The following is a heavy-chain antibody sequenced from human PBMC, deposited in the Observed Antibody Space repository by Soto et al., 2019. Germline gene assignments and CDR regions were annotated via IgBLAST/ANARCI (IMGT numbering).Heavy chain of an antibody. V-gene: IGHV3-11*01. D-gene: IGHD3-3*01. Sequence: PGGSLRLSCAASGFTFSDYYMSWIRQAPGKGLEWVSYISSSGSTIYYADSVKGRFTISRDNAKNSLYLQMNSLRAEDTAVYYCARGGTYYDFGSGYYTDYYGLDVWAQGTTVTVSS. J-gene: IGHJ6*01. CDR2: ISSSGSTI. CDR3: ARGGTYYDFGSGYYTDYYGLDV. CDR1: GFTFSDYY.